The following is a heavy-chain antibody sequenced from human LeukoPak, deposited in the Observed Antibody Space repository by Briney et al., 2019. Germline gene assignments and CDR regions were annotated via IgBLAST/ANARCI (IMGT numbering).Heavy chain of an antibody. CDR2: INHSGST. Sequence: SETLSLTCAVYGGSFSGYYWSWIRQPPGKGLEWIGEINHSGSTNYNPSLKSRVTISVDTSKNQFSLKLSSVTAADTAVYYCATLCSGGSCYGGNDYWGQGTLVTVSS. D-gene: IGHD2-15*01. J-gene: IGHJ4*02. CDR1: GGSFSGYY. CDR3: ATLCSGGSCYGGNDY. V-gene: IGHV4-34*01.